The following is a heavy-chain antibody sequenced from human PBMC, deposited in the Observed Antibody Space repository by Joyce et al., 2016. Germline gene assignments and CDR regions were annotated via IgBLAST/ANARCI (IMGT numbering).Heavy chain of an antibody. CDR2: VNDRGRT. V-gene: IGHV4-34*01. CDR1: GGSLSGYY. Sequence: QVQLQEWGAGLLKPSETLSLTCAVYGGSLSGYYWSWIRQAPGMGLEWIGEVNDRGRTNYNPSLKSRATTSMDTSKTQFSLRLTTVTAADTAVYFCARARRGIILARGEMGEYLQHWGRGTVVIVSS. CDR3: ARARRGIILARGEMGEYLQH. J-gene: IGHJ1*01. D-gene: IGHD3-10*01.